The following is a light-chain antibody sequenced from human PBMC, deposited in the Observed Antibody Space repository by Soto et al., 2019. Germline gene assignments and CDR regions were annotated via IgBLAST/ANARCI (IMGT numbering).Light chain of an antibody. Sequence: ETVMTQSAATLSVSPGERATLSCRASQSVGSNLVWYQQKPGQAPRLLIYGASTRVTGIPARFSGSGSGTEFTLSISSLQSEDLAVYYCQQYKNWPRTFGQGTKVEIK. V-gene: IGKV3-15*01. CDR1: QSVGSN. CDR2: GAS. J-gene: IGKJ1*01. CDR3: QQYKNWPRT.